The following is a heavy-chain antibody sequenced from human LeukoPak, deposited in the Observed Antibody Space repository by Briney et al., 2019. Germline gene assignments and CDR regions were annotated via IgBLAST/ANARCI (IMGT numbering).Heavy chain of an antibody. V-gene: IGHV3-30*18. CDR3: AKDHCSSTSCYILDY. J-gene: IGHJ4*02. CDR2: ISYDGSNK. D-gene: IGHD2-2*01. CDR1: GFTFSSYG. Sequence: GRSLRLSCAASGFTFSSYGMHWVRQAPGKGLEWVAVISYDGSNKYYADSVKGRFTISRDNSKTTLYLQMNSLRAEDTAVYYCAKDHCSSTSCYILDYWGQGTLVTVSS.